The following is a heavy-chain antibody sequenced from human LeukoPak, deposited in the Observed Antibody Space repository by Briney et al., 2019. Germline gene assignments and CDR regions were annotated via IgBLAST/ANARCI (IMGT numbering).Heavy chain of an antibody. CDR2: ISGSGGST. V-gene: IGHV3-23*01. CDR3: AKDSVRRYYDTSGYYWHY. J-gene: IGHJ4*02. Sequence: HRGSLRLSCAASGFTFSSYAMTWVRQTPGKGLEWVSAISGSGGSTYYADSVKGRFTISRDNSKNTLYLQMNSLRAEDTAVYYCAKDSVRRYYDTSGYYWHYWGQGTLVTVSS. D-gene: IGHD3-22*01. CDR1: GFTFSSYA.